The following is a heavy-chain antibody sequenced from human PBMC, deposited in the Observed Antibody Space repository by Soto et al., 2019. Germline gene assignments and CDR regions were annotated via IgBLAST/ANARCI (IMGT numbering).Heavy chain of an antibody. V-gene: IGHV5-51*01. CDR3: ARWGLGDYTYYYYYGMDV. CDR2: IYPGDSDT. Sequence: GESLKISCKVSGYSFTSYWIGWVRQMPGKGLEWMGIIYPGDSDTRYSPSFQGQVTISADKSISTAYLQWSSLKASDTAMYYCARWGLGDYTYYYYYGMDVWGQGTTVTVSS. D-gene: IGHD4-17*01. CDR1: GYSFTSYW. J-gene: IGHJ6*02.